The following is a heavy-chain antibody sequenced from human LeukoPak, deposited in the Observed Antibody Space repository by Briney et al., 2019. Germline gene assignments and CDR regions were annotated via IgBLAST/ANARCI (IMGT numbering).Heavy chain of an antibody. CDR1: GGTFSSYA. V-gene: IGHV1-69*04. CDR2: IIPIIGVV. CDR3: AKVSHGASD. D-gene: IGHD3-10*01. Sequence: ASVKVSCKASGGTFSSYAATWVRQAPGQGLEWMGRIIPIIGVVNYAQKFQGRVTITADTSTAYLELSSLRSDDTAVYYCAKVSHGASDWGQGTLVTVSS. J-gene: IGHJ4*02.